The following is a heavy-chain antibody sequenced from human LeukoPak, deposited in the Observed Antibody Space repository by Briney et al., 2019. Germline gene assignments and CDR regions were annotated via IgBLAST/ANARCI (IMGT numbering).Heavy chain of an antibody. CDR2: INPNSGGT. Sequence: GASVKVSCKASGYTFTGYYMHWVRQAPGQGLEWMGWINPNSGGTNYAQKFQGRVTMTRDTSISTAYMELSRLRSDDTAVYYCARDNCSSTSCYQPYYYYYMDVWGKGTTVTVSS. CDR1: GYTFTGYY. CDR3: ARDNCSSTSCYQPYYYYYMDV. V-gene: IGHV1-2*02. J-gene: IGHJ6*03. D-gene: IGHD2-2*01.